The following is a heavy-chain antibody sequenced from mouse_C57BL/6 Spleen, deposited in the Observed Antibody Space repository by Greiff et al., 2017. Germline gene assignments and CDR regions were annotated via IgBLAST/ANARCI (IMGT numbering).Heavy chain of an antibody. D-gene: IGHD2-4*01. CDR3: AIYYEPY. Sequence: VQLQQSGPELVKPGASVKISCKASGYTFTDYYMNWVKQSHGKSLEWIGDINPNNGGTSYNQKFKGKATLTVDKSSSTAYMELRSLTSEDSAVYYCAIYYEPYWGQGTLVTVSA. V-gene: IGHV1-26*01. CDR1: GYTFTDYY. J-gene: IGHJ3*01. CDR2: INPNNGGT.